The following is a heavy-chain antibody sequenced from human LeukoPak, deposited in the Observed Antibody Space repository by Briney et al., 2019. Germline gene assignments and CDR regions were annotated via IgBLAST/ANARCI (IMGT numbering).Heavy chain of an antibody. CDR1: GFTFTSSA. J-gene: IGHJ4*02. Sequence: SVKVYCKASGFTFTSSAVQWVRQARGQRLEWIGWIVVGSGNTNYAQKFQERVTITRDMSTSTAYMELSSLRSEDTAVYYCAAPYSAYDSSGWLCWGQGTLVTVSS. D-gene: IGHD3-22*01. V-gene: IGHV1-58*01. CDR3: AAPYSAYDSSGWLC. CDR2: IVVGSGNT.